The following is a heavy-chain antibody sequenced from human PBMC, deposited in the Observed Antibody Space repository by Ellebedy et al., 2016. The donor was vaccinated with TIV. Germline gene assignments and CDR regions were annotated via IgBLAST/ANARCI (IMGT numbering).Heavy chain of an antibody. Sequence: AASVKVSCKASGCIFTNHGLTWARQAPGQGLEWMGWISPYNGYTNYAQNFQGRLSMTTDTSTSTAYMELWSLTSDDTAIYYCARAGHSSTWWYLGHWGRGTLVTVSS. J-gene: IGHJ2*01. CDR2: ISPYNGYT. V-gene: IGHV1-18*01. D-gene: IGHD6-13*01. CDR3: ARAGHSSTWWYLGH. CDR1: GCIFTNHG.